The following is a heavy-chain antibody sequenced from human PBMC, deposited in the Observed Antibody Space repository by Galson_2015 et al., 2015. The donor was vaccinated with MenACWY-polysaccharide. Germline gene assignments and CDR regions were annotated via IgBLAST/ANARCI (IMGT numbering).Heavy chain of an antibody. CDR2: IYPGDSDT. V-gene: IGHV5-51*03. CDR1: GYSFTSYW. D-gene: IGHD5-12*01. CDR3: ARRRECSGYDSYFDY. J-gene: IGHJ4*02. Sequence: QSGAEVKKPGESLKISCKGSGYSFTSYWIGWVRQMPGKGLEWMGIIYPGDSDTRYSPSFQGQVTISADKSISTAYLQWSSLKASDTAMYYCARRRECSGYDSYFDYWGQGTLVTVSS.